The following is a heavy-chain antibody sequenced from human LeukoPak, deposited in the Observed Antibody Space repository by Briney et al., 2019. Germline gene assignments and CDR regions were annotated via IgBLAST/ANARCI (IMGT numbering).Heavy chain of an antibody. D-gene: IGHD6-6*01. J-gene: IGHJ4*02. CDR1: GYSFSSYW. CDR2: IYPGDSDT. Sequence: GESLKISCKGSGYSFSSYWIAWVRQMPGKGLEWMGIIYPGDSDTRYSPSFQGQVTISVDKSISTAYLQWTSLKASDTAMNYCARLLTSSSRFNNWGQGTLVTVSS. CDR3: ARLLTSSSRFNN. V-gene: IGHV5-51*01.